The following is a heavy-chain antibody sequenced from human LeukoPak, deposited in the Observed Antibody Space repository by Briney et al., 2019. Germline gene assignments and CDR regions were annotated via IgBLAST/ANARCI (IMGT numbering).Heavy chain of an antibody. V-gene: IGHV1-69*04. J-gene: IGHJ4*02. CDR2: IIPILGIA. Sequence: SVKVSCKASGSTFSSYAISWVRQAPGQGLEWMGRIIPILGIANYAQKFQGRVTITADKSTSTAYMELSSLRSEDTAVYYCAGDSGYDYEDYWGQGTLVTVSS. CDR3: AGDSGYDYEDY. D-gene: IGHD5-12*01. CDR1: GSTFSSYA.